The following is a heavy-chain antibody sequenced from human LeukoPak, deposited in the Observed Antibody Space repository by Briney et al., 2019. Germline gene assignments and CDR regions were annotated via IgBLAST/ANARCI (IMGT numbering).Heavy chain of an antibody. D-gene: IGHD3-22*01. CDR2: IYASGST. CDR1: GDSISNYY. V-gene: IGHV4-4*07. Sequence: SETLSLTCTVSGDSISNYYWSWIRQPAGKGLEWIGRIYASGSTNYNSSLKSRVTMSVDTSKNQFSLNLNSVTAADTAVYYCARDEYYYDSSGYYILASWGQEPRATAPS. CDR3: ARDEYYYDSSGYYILAS. J-gene: IGHJ4*02.